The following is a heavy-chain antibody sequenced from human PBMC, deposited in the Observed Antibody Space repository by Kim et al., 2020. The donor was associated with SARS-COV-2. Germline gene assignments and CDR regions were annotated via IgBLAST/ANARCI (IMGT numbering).Heavy chain of an antibody. J-gene: IGHJ4*02. CDR3: AKGAGAPFFFDY. CDR1: GFTFSSYA. Sequence: GGSLRLSCAASGFTFSSYAMSWVRQAPGKGLEWVSSISGNGGSTYYADSVKGRFTISRDTSKNTLFLQMNNLRAEDTAVFYCAKGAGAPFFFDYWGQGTL. D-gene: IGHD6-19*01. V-gene: IGHV3-23*01. CDR2: ISGNGGST.